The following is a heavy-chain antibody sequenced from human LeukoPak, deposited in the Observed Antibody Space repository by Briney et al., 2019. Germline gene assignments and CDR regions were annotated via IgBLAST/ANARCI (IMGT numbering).Heavy chain of an antibody. V-gene: IGHV3-21*01. CDR2: ISSSSSYI. CDR1: GFTFSSYS. D-gene: IGHD6-19*01. J-gene: IGHJ4*02. Sequence: PGGSLRLSCAASGFTFSSYSMNWVRQAPGKGLEWVSSISSSSSYIYYADSVKGRFTISRDNAKNSLYLQMNSLRAEDTAVYYCAREDIAVAGTPNYFDYWGQGTLVTVSS. CDR3: AREDIAVAGTPNYFDY.